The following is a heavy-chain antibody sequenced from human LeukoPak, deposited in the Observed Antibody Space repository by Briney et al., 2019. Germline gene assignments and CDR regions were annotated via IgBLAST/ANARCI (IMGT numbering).Heavy chain of an antibody. CDR3: ATDPRTTVFGTFRYYYMDV. CDR1: GYTFTSYY. J-gene: IGHJ6*03. V-gene: IGHV1-46*01. D-gene: IGHD3-3*01. CDR2: INPSGGST. Sequence: ASVKVSCKASGYTFTSYYMHWVRQAPGQGLEWMGIINPSGGSTSYAQKFQGRVTMTRDTSTSTVYMELSNLRSEDTAVYYCATDPRTTVFGTFRYYYMDVWGEGTTVAVSS.